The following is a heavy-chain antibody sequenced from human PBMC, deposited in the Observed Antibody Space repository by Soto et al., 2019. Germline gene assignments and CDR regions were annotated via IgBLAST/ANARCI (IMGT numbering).Heavy chain of an antibody. Sequence: QVQLVQSGAEVKKPGASVKVSCKASGYTFTSYAIHWVRQAPGQRLEWMGWIDAGNGNTKYSQNLQGRVSITRDTAASAAHMELSSLTSEDTAVYFCARAYCSSASWYVVGGINWFDPWGQGTLVTVSS. V-gene: IGHV1-3*01. J-gene: IGHJ5*02. CDR3: ARAYCSSASWYVVGGINWFDP. CDR1: GYTFTSYA. CDR2: IDAGNGNT. D-gene: IGHD2-2*01.